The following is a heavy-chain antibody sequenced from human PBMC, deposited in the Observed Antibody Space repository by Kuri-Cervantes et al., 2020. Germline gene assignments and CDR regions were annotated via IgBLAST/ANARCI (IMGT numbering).Heavy chain of an antibody. Sequence: GSLRLSCTVSGGSIITYDWSWIRQPPGKGPEWMGYISYAGTTNYHPSLKSRVTISVDTSKNQFSLKLSSVTAADTAVYYCARVRSVAVAVFDYWGQGTLVTVSS. CDR3: ARVRSVAVAVFDY. J-gene: IGHJ4*02. V-gene: IGHV4-59*12. CDR1: GGSIITYD. CDR2: ISYAGTT. D-gene: IGHD6-19*01.